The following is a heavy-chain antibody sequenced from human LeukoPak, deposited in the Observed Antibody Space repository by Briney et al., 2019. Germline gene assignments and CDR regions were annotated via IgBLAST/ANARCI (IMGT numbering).Heavy chain of an antibody. D-gene: IGHD6-19*01. J-gene: IGHJ3*02. CDR3: ARVRWLVRAFDI. Sequence: GGSLRLSCAASGFTVSSNYMSWVRQAPGKGLEWVSVIYSGGSTYYADSVKGRFTISRDNSKNTLYLQMNSLRAEDTAVYYCARVRWLVRAFDIWGQGTMDTVSS. V-gene: IGHV3-53*01. CDR2: IYSGGST. CDR1: GFTVSSNY.